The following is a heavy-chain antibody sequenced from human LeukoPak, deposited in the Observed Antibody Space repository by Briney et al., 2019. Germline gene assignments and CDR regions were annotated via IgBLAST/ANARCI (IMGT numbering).Heavy chain of an antibody. D-gene: IGHD3-10*01. Sequence: KPSETLSLTCTVSGGSINNFYWSWIRQPPGKGLEWIGYIFYSGCTNYNPSLESRVTISIDTSKNQFSLKVNSLTAADMAVYYCARTGYYASGSSYYYGMDVWGQGTKVTVSS. V-gene: IGHV4-59*08. CDR1: GGSINNFY. J-gene: IGHJ6*02. CDR2: IFYSGCT. CDR3: ARTGYYASGSSYYYGMDV.